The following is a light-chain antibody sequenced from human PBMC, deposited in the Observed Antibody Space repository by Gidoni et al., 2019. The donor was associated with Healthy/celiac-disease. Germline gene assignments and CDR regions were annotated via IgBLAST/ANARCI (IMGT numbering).Light chain of an antibody. V-gene: IGKV3-11*01. Sequence: EIVLTQSPAPLSLSPWERATLSCRASQSVSSYLAWYQQKPGQAPRLLIYDASNRATGIPARFSGSGSGTDFTLTISSLEPEDFAVYYCQQRSNWPPGYTFGQGTKLEIK. CDR1: QSVSSY. CDR2: DAS. J-gene: IGKJ2*01. CDR3: QQRSNWPPGYT.